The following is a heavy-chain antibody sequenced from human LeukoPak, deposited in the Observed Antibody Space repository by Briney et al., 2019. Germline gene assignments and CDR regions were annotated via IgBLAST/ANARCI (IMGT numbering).Heavy chain of an antibody. D-gene: IGHD3-10*01. CDR3: ARDRFYGTGSLPEGGGMDV. CDR1: GYTFTGYY. Sequence: ASVKVSCKASGYTFTGYYMHWVRQAPGQGLEWMGWITVDNGNTEYSQKVQGRVTMTTDTSRSTVYMELRSLRSDDTAVYYCARDRFYGTGSLPEGGGMDVWGQGTTVIVSS. CDR2: ITVDNGNT. V-gene: IGHV1-18*04. J-gene: IGHJ6*02.